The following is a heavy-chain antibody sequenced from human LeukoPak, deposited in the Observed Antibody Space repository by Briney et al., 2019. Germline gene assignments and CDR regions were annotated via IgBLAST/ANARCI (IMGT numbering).Heavy chain of an antibody. CDR1: GFTFSDYY. D-gene: IGHD3-9*01. J-gene: IGHJ6*04. CDR2: ISSSSSYT. V-gene: IGHV3-11*06. Sequence: GGSLRLSCAASGFTFSDYYMSWIRQAPGKGLEWVSYISSSSSYTNYADSVKGRFTISRDNAKNSLYLQTNSLRAEDTAVYYCVRGYDILTGYSPFFYYGMDVWGKGTTVTVSS. CDR3: VRGYDILTGYSPFFYYGMDV.